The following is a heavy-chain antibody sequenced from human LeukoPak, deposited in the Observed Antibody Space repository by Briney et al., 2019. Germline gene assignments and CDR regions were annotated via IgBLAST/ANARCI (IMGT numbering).Heavy chain of an antibody. Sequence: ASVKVSCKASGYTFTSYDINWVRQATEQGLEWMGWMNPNSGNTGYAQKFQGRVTMTRNTSISTAYMELSSLRSEDTAVYYCARGPQLEHYDFWSGYWGIGHYYYYYGMDVWGQGTTVTVSS. CDR1: GYTFTSYD. J-gene: IGHJ6*02. CDR2: MNPNSGNT. CDR3: ARGPQLEHYDFWSGYWGIGHYYYYYGMDV. V-gene: IGHV1-8*01. D-gene: IGHD3-3*01.